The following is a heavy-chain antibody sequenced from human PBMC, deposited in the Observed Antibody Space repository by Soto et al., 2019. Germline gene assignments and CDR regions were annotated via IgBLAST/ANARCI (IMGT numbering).Heavy chain of an antibody. Sequence: QVQLVESGGGVVQPGRSLRLSCAASGFTFSSYGMHWVRQAPGKGLEWVAVIWYDGSNKYYADSVKGRFTISRDNSKNALYLQMNSLRAEDTAVYYCARDWQEDSPTSSGNYFDYWGQGTLVTVSS. V-gene: IGHV3-33*01. CDR2: IWYDGSNK. D-gene: IGHD6-19*01. CDR1: GFTFSSYG. J-gene: IGHJ4*02. CDR3: ARDWQEDSPTSSGNYFDY.